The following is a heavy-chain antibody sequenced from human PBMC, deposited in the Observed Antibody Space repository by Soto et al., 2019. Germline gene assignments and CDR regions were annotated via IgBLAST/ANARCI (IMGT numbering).Heavy chain of an antibody. J-gene: IGHJ4*02. V-gene: IGHV3-48*01. CDR1: GFTFSSHG. Sequence: HPGGSLRLSCAASGFTFSSHGMDWVRQAPGKGLEWLSYIGSRSESIYYADSVKGRFTISRDNAKNSLYLQMNSLRAEDTAVYYCARDPWDDLAGRESDNWGQGTQVTISS. CDR2: IGSRSESI. D-gene: IGHD6-19*01. CDR3: ARDPWDDLAGRESDN.